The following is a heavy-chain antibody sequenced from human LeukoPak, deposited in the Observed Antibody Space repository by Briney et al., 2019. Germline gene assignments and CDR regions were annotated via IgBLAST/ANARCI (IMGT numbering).Heavy chain of an antibody. CDR1: GFTFSSYG. CDR3: AKGRDYDSSGYLDY. V-gene: IGHV3-30*18. CDR2: ISYDGSNK. D-gene: IGHD3-22*01. Sequence: GGSLRLSCAASGFTFSSYGMHWVRQAPGKGLEWVAAISYDGSNKYYADSVKGRFTISRDNSKNTLYLQMNSLRAEDTAVYYCAKGRDYDSSGYLDYWGQGTLVTVSS. J-gene: IGHJ4*02.